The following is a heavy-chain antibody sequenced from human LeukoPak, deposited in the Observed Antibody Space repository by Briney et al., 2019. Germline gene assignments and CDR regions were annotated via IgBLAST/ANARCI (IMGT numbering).Heavy chain of an antibody. CDR2: ISGSSTYM. V-gene: IGHV3-21*01. CDR1: GFAFSTYA. D-gene: IGHD6-6*01. CDR3: ASGERPRSYSSSDY. J-gene: IGHJ4*02. Sequence: GGSLRLSCAASGFAFSTYAMNWVRQGPGKGLEWVSSISGSSTYMYYADSVKGRFTVSRDNAKNSLYLQMSSLRVEDTAVYYCASGERPRSYSSSDYWGQGTLVTVSS.